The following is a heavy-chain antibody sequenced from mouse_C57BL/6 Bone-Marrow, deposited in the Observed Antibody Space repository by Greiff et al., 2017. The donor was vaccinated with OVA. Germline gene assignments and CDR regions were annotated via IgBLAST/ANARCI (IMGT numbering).Heavy chain of an antibody. CDR2: ISYDGSN. V-gene: IGHV3-6*01. J-gene: IGHJ2*01. D-gene: IGHD1-2*01. CDR3: ARGSLRPYYFDY. CDR1: GYSITSGYY. Sequence: EVQLQESGPGLVKPSQSLSLTCSVTGYSITSGYYWNWIRQFPGNKLEWMGYISYDGSNNSNPSLKNRISITRDTSKNQFFLKLNSVTTEDTATYYCARGSLRPYYFDYWGQGTTLTVSS.